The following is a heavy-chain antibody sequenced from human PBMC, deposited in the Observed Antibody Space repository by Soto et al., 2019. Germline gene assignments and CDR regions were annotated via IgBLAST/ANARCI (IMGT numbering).Heavy chain of an antibody. J-gene: IGHJ4*02. D-gene: IGHD2-2*02. CDR3: ARGNTGFDY. Sequence: EVQLVESGGGLVQPGGSLRLSCAASGFTFSSYNMNWVRQAPGKGLEWVSYIGSTSATIYYADSVRGRLTISRDNAKHSLCLQLNNLRDEDTAVYYCARGNTGFDYWVQGTMVTVSS. V-gene: IGHV3-48*02. CDR2: IGSTSATI. CDR1: GFTFSSYN.